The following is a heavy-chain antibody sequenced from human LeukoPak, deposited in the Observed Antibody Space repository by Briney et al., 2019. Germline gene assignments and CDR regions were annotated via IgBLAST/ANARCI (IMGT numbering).Heavy chain of an antibody. CDR1: GLTFSSYA. V-gene: IGHV3-23*01. CDR3: AKDIKYQLLGGRLDP. J-gene: IGHJ5*02. CDR2: ISGSGGST. D-gene: IGHD2-2*01. Sequence: GGSLRLSCAASGLTFSSYAMSWVRQAPGKGLEWVSAISGSGGSTYYADSVKGRFTISRDNSKNTLYLQMNSLRAEDTAVYCCAKDIKYQLLGGRLDPWGQGTLVTVSS.